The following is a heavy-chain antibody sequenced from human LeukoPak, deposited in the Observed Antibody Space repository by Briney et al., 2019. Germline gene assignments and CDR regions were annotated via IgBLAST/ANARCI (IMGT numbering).Heavy chain of an antibody. Sequence: ASVKVSCKASGYTFINYRLSWIRQAPGQGLEWMGWISGYNGKTKYAQRLQGRVTMTTDTSTSTAYMELRSLRSDDTAVYYCARDIDPNYGDSYLDYWGQGTLVTVSS. J-gene: IGHJ4*02. D-gene: IGHD4-17*01. CDR1: GYTFINYR. CDR2: ISGYNGKT. V-gene: IGHV1-18*01. CDR3: ARDIDPNYGDSYLDY.